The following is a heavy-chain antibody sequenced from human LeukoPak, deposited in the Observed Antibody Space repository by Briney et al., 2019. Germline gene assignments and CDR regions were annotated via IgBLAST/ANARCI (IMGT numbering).Heavy chain of an antibody. D-gene: IGHD2-15*01. Sequence: PGGSLRLSCAASGFTFSSYAMSWVRQAPGKGLEWVSAISGSGGSTYYADSVKGRFTISRDNSKNTLYLQMNSLRAEDTAVYYCAKTVGDIVVVVAATLYPYFDYWGQGTLVTVSS. CDR2: ISGSGGST. CDR3: AKTVGDIVVVVAATLYPYFDY. J-gene: IGHJ4*02. V-gene: IGHV3-23*01. CDR1: GFTFSSYA.